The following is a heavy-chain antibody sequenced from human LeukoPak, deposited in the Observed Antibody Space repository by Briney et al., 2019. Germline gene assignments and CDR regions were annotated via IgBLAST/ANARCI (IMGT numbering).Heavy chain of an antibody. D-gene: IGHD1-26*01. V-gene: IGHV3-48*02. CDR3: ARNIMGVAVFED. CDR1: GFTFSTYG. CDR2: IRSSSSIM. J-gene: IGHJ4*02. Sequence: PGGSLRLSRAASGFTFSTYGMNWVRQAPGKGLEWVSYIRSSSSIMHYADSVKGRFTISRDNAKNSLYLQMNSLRDEDTAVYYCARNIMGVAVFEDWGQGTLVTVSS.